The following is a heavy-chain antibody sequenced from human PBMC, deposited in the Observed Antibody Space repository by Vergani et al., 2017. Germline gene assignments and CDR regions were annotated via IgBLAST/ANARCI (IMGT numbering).Heavy chain of an antibody. CDR2: ISWNSGSI. V-gene: IGHV3-9*01. CDR1: GFTFDDYA. D-gene: IGHD2-15*01. J-gene: IGHJ4*02. CDR3: ANYCSGGSCYFDY. Sequence: EVQLVESGGGLVQPGRSLRLSCAASGFTFDDYAMHWVRQAPGKGLEWVSGISWNSGSIGYADSVKGRFTISRDNAKNSLYLQMNSLRAEDTALYYCANYCSGGSCYFDYWGQGTLVTVSS.